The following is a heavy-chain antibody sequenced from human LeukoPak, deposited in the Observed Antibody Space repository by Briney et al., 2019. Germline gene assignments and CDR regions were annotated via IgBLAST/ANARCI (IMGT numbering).Heavy chain of an antibody. CDR2: ITPSGDST. Sequence: GGSLRLSCAASGFTFSSYAMRWVRQAPGERLEWVSAITPSGDSTYYADSVRGRFTVSRDNSKDTLYLQMKNLRVEDSGVYYCARDELTTSRGYFDPWGQGTRVTVSS. D-gene: IGHD4-11*01. CDR1: GFTFSSYA. J-gene: IGHJ5*02. V-gene: IGHV3-23*01. CDR3: ARDELTTSRGYFDP.